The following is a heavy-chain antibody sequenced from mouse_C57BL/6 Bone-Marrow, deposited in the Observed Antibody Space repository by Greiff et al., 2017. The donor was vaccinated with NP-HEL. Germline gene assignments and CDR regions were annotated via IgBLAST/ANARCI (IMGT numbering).Heavy chain of an antibody. CDR3: ARGESSPFAY. CDR1: GYTFTSYW. V-gene: IGHV1-50*01. J-gene: IGHJ3*01. D-gene: IGHD1-1*01. Sequence: VQLQQPGAELVKPGASVKLSCKASGYTFTSYWMQWVKQRPGQGLEWIGEIDPSDSYTNYNQKFKGKATLTVDTSSSTAYMQLSSLTSEDSAVYYCARGESSPFAYWGQGTLVTVSA. CDR2: IDPSDSYT.